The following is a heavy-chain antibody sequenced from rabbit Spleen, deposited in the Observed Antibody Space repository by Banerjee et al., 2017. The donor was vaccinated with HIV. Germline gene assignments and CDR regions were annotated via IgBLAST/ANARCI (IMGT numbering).Heavy chain of an antibody. D-gene: IGHD1-1*01. CDR2: IDPVFGIT. J-gene: IGHJ4*01. CDR3: ARDLVAVIGWNFNL. Sequence: QEQLKESGGGLVQPGGSLKLSCKASGFTLSSYYMNWVRQAPGKGLEWIGYIDPVFGITYYANWVNGRFSISRTSSTTVTLRMTSLTAADRATYFCARDLVAVIGWNFNLWGPGTLVTVS. CDR1: GFTLSSYYM. V-gene: IGHV1S45*01.